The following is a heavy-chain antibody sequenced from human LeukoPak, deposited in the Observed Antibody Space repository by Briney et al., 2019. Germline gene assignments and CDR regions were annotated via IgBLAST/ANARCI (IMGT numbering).Heavy chain of an antibody. CDR2: IVVGSGNT. Sequence: SVKVSCKASGFTFTSSAMQWVRQARGQRLEWIGWIVVGSGNTNYAQKFQERGTITRDIATSTGYMELSSLRSEDTAVYYCAARVSGSYWWYFDYWGQGTLVTVSS. J-gene: IGHJ4*02. V-gene: IGHV1-58*02. D-gene: IGHD1-26*01. CDR3: AARVSGSYWWYFDY. CDR1: GFTFTSSA.